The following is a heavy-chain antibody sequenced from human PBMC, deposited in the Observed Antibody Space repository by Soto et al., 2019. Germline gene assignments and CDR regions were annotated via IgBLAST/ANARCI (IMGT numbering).Heavy chain of an antibody. Sequence: ASVKVSCKASGYTFTSCGISWVRQAPGQGLEWMGWISAYNGNTNYAQKLQGRVTMTTDTSTSTAYMELRSLRSDDTAVYYCARDIVVVPAAAGVQFDYWGQGTLLTVSS. J-gene: IGHJ4*02. CDR1: GYTFTSCG. D-gene: IGHD2-2*01. CDR2: ISAYNGNT. V-gene: IGHV1-18*01. CDR3: ARDIVVVPAAAGVQFDY.